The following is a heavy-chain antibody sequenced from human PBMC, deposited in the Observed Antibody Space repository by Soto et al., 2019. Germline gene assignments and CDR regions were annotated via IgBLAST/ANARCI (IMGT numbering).Heavy chain of an antibody. J-gene: IGHJ4*02. D-gene: IGHD4-17*01. Sequence: GGSLRLSCAASGFTFSSYGMHWVRQAPGKGLEWVAVIWYDGSNKYYADSVKGRFTISRDNSKNTLYLQMNSLRAEDTAVYYCAKSGPYGDYMDYWGQGTLVTVSS. CDR2: IWYDGSNK. CDR1: GFTFSSYG. CDR3: AKSGPYGDYMDY. V-gene: IGHV3-33*06.